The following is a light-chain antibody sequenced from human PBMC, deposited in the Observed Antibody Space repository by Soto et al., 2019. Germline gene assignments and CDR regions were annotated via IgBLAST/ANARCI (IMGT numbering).Light chain of an antibody. V-gene: IGKV1-27*01. CDR2: AAS. CDR3: QKYNSAPLT. CDR1: QSITTY. J-gene: IGKJ4*01. Sequence: DIQMTQSPSSLSASVGDRVTITCRASQSITTYLAWYQQKPGKVPKLLIYAASTLQSGVPSRFSGSGSGTDFTLTISSLQPEDGATYYCQKYNSAPLTFGGGTKVEIK.